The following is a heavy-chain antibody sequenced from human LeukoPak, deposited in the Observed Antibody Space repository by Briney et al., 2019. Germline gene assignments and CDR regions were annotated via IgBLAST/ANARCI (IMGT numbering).Heavy chain of an antibody. CDR3: AREDHSKYEY. V-gene: IGHV3-7*01. CDR2: IKQDGSEK. CDR1: GFTFSTYW. Sequence: GGSLRLSCVASGFTFSTYWMSWVRQAPGKGREWVASIKQDGSEKLYVDSVKGRFTIYKDNAKNSLYLQMNSLRAEDTAVYYCAREDHSKYEYWGQGTLVTVSS. D-gene: IGHD4-11*01. J-gene: IGHJ4*02.